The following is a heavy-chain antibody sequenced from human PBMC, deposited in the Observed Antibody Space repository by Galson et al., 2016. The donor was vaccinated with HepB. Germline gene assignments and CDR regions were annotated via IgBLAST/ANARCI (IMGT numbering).Heavy chain of an antibody. CDR2: IIPIFGTA. D-gene: IGHD2-15*01. Sequence: SVKVSCKASGGTFSNYAISWVRQAPGQGLEWMGGIIPIFGTANYAQKFQGRVTITADESTSTAYMELSSLRSEDTAVYYCASHYCSGGSCYYYYYYYYGMDVWGQATTVTVSS. CDR1: GGTFSNYA. J-gene: IGHJ6*02. V-gene: IGHV1-69*13. CDR3: ASHYCSGGSCYYYYYYYYGMDV.